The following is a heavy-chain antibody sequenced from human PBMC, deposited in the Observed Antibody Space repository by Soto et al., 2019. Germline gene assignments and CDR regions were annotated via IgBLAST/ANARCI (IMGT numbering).Heavy chain of an antibody. CDR1: GFTFSSYG. CDR2: ISFDGSDK. V-gene: IGHV3-30*03. J-gene: IGHJ4*02. CDR3: ARAKDSNEVDFRIGF. D-gene: IGHD3-3*01. Sequence: QVQLVESGGGVVQPGRSLRLSCAASGFTFSSYGMHWVRQAPGKGLEWVAVISFDGSDKYYGDSVKGRFTVSRDNSKNTLYVQMNSLRAEYTAVYYCARAKDSNEVDFRIGFWGQGTLVTVSS.